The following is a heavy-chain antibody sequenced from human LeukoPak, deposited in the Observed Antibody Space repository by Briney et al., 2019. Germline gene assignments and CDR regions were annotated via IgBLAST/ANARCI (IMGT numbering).Heavy chain of an antibody. CDR1: GFTFDDYA. Sequence: GGSLRLSCAASGFTFDDYAMLWVRQAPGKGLEWVSLISWNGGSTYYADSVKGRFTISRDNSKNCLYLQMNGLRPEDTALYYCAKAQNWASDYWGQGTLVTVSS. D-gene: IGHD7-27*01. CDR3: AKAQNWASDY. J-gene: IGHJ4*02. V-gene: IGHV3-43D*04. CDR2: ISWNGGST.